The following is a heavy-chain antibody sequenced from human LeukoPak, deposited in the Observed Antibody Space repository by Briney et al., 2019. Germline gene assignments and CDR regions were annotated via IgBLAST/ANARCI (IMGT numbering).Heavy chain of an antibody. CDR3: AKDPTPTGWGYSSGWYTDYFDY. CDR2: ISGSGGST. J-gene: IGHJ4*02. D-gene: IGHD6-19*01. CDR1: GFTFSSYA. V-gene: IGHV3-23*01. Sequence: PGGSLRLSCAASGFTFSSYAMSWVRQAPGKGREWVSAISGSGGSTYYADSVKGRFTISRDNSKNTLYLQMNSLRAEDTAVYYCAKDPTPTGWGYSSGWYTDYFDYWGQGTLVTVSS.